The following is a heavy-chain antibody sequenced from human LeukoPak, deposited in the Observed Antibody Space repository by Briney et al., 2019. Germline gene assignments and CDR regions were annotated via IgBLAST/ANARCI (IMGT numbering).Heavy chain of an antibody. CDR2: INPHTCGT. J-gene: IGHJ4*02. V-gene: IGHV1-2*02. CDR3: ARASLVYFGGMFPTHRPYDF. D-gene: IGHD3-10*01. Sequence: ASVKVSCKALGYSFNGYYLHWVRHAPGQGRPWVGWINPHTCGTAYAQNFQGRVTLTRDTSVTTALLELSGLRCDDTAIYYCARASLVYFGGMFPTHRPYDFWGQGTQVTVSS. CDR1: GYSFNGYY.